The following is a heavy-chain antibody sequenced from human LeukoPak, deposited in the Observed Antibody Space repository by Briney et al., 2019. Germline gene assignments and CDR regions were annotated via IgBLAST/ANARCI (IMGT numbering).Heavy chain of an antibody. J-gene: IGHJ5*02. Sequence: ASVKVSCKASGYTFTTYGISWVRQAPGQGLEWMGIINPSGGSTSYAQKFQGRVTMTRDTSTSTVYMELSSLRSEDTAVYYCARTLGYCSGGSCYRVWFDPWGQGTLVTVSS. CDR3: ARTLGYCSGGSCYRVWFDP. D-gene: IGHD2-15*01. CDR2: INPSGGST. V-gene: IGHV1-46*01. CDR1: GYTFTTYG.